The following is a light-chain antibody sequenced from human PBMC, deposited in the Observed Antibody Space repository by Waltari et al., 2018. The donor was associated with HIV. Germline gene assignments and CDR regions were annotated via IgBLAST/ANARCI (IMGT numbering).Light chain of an antibody. V-gene: IGLV1-36*01. Sequence: QSVLTQPPSVSEAPRQRVTISCSGSRSNIGNHAVNWYQQLPGKPPKLLIYYDDLLASGVSDRFSGSKSGTSASLAISGLQSEDESDYYCAAWDDSLNGVVFGGGTKLTVL. CDR2: YDD. CDR1: RSNIGNHA. CDR3: AAWDDSLNGVV. J-gene: IGLJ2*01.